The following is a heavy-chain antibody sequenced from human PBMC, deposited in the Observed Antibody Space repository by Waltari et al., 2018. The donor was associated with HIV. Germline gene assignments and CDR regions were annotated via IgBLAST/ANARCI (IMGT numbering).Heavy chain of an antibody. CDR1: GYTFTGYY. J-gene: IGHJ4*02. CDR2: INPNSGGT. CDR3: ARDLCTNGVCYPGEASDY. D-gene: IGHD2-8*01. V-gene: IGHV1-2*02. Sequence: QVQLVQSGAEVKKPGASVKVSCKASGYTFTGYYMHWVRQAPGQGLEWMGWINPNSGGTNYAQKFQGRVTMTRDTSISTAYMELSRLRSDDTAVYYCARDLCTNGVCYPGEASDYWGQGTLVTVSS.